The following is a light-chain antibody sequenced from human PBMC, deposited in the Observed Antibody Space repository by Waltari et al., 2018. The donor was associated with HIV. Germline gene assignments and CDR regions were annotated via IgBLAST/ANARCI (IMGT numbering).Light chain of an antibody. J-gene: IGLJ2*01. CDR2: EVT. CDR3: SSFADRDGFYVV. CDR1: NSEIGSYDY. Sequence: QSALTQPPSASGSPGQSVTLSCTGSNSEIGSYDYVSWYQLHPGKAPRLVISEVTKRPSGVSDRFSGSKSANTAFLTVSALQAEDEADYYCSSFADRDGFYVVFGGGTRLTVL. V-gene: IGLV2-8*01.